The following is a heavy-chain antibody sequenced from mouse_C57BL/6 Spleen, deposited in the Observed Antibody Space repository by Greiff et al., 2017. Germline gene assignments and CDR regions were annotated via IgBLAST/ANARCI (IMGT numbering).Heavy chain of an antibody. Sequence: DVHLVESGGDLVKPGGSLKLSCAASGFTFSSYGMSWVRQTPDKRLEWVATISSGGSYTYYPDSVKGRFTISRDNAKNTLYLQMSSLKSEDTAMYYCARKDYDYPWFAYWGQGTLVTVSA. CDR1: GFTFSSYG. CDR2: ISSGGSYT. J-gene: IGHJ3*01. D-gene: IGHD2-4*01. V-gene: IGHV5-6*01. CDR3: ARKDYDYPWFAY.